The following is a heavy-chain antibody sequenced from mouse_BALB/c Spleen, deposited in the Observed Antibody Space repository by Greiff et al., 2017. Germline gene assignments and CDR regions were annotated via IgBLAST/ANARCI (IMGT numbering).Heavy chain of an antibody. CDR2: ISCYNGAT. D-gene: IGHD3-1*01. Sequence: LVKPGASVKISCKASGYSFTGYYMHWVKQSPGKSLAWIGYISCYNGATSYNQKFKGKATFTVDTSSSTAYMQINSLTSEASAVYYCARDARAPFTYWGQGTLVTVSA. J-gene: IGHJ3*01. CDR3: ARDARAPFTY. CDR1: GYSFTGYY. V-gene: IGHV1S34*01.